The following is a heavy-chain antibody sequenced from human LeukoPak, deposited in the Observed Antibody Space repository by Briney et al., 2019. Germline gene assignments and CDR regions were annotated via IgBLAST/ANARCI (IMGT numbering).Heavy chain of an antibody. J-gene: IGHJ5*02. Sequence: PSETLSLTCAVYCGSFSGYYWSWIRQPPGKWLECMGEMKHIGSTNYNPSLKSRVTISVDTSNNQFSLKLSSVPAADTAVYYCARVCNCSGGSCYLSRATPRFDPWGQGTMVTVSS. V-gene: IGHV4-34*01. CDR2: MKHIGST. CDR3: ARVCNCSGGSCYLSRATPRFDP. D-gene: IGHD2-15*01. CDR1: CGSFSGYY.